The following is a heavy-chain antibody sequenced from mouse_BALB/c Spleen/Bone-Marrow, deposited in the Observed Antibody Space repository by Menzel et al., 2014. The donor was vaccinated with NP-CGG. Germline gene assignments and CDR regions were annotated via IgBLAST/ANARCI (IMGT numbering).Heavy chain of an antibody. CDR1: GYAFTNYW. Sequence: VQLQQSGTELVRPGTSVKISCKASGYAFTNYWLGWVKQRPGHGLEWIGDIYPGSGNTYYNEKFKGKVTLTADKSSSTACMQLSGLTSEDSAVYFCTRRRSLDYWGQGTTLTVSS. CDR2: IYPGSGNT. CDR3: TRRRSLDY. V-gene: IGHV1-63*01. J-gene: IGHJ2*01.